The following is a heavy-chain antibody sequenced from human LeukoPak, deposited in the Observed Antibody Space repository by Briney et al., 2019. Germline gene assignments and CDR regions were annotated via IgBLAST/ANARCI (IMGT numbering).Heavy chain of an antibody. J-gene: IGHJ4*02. CDR3: ARRRRGRLPDY. V-gene: IGHV3-21*01. CDR1: GFTFSSYS. CDR2: ISSSSSYI. D-gene: IGHD2-21*01. Sequence: GGSLRLSCAASGFTFSSYSMNWVRQAPGKGLEWVSSISSSSSYIYYADSVKGRFTISRDNAKNSLYLQMNSLRAEDTAVYDCARRRRGRLPDYWGQGTLVTVSS.